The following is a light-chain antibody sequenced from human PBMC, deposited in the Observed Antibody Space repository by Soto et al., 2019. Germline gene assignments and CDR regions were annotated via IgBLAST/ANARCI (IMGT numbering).Light chain of an antibody. Sequence: QSALTQPPSASGSLGRSVTISCTGTSSDVGGYNYVSWYQQHPGKAPKLMIYEVTKRPSGVPDRFSGSKSGNTASLTVSGLQAEDEADYYCSSYAGSNNVVFGGGTNVTVL. CDR2: EVT. CDR1: SSDVGGYNY. CDR3: SSYAGSNNVV. J-gene: IGLJ2*01. V-gene: IGLV2-8*01.